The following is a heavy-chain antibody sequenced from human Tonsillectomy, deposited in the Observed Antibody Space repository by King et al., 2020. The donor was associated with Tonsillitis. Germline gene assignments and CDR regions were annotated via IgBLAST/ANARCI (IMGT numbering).Heavy chain of an antibody. J-gene: IGHJ6*02. CDR1: GYTFTSYG. Sequence: VQLVESGAEVKKPGASVKVSCKASGYTFTSYGISWVRQAPGQGLEGMGWISAYNGDTNYAQKLQGRVTMTTDTSTNTAYLELRSLRSDDTAVYFCARDRNIGAPNYSYYYGMDFWGHGTTVTVSS. CDR3: ARDRNIGAPNYSYYYGMDF. CDR2: ISAYNGDT. V-gene: IGHV1-18*01. D-gene: IGHD6-6*01.